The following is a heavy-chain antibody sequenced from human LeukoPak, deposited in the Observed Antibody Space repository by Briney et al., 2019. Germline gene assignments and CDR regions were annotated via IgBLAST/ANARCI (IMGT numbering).Heavy chain of an antibody. CDR2: ISYDGSNK. D-gene: IGHD2-21*01. V-gene: IGHV3-30-3*01. CDR1: GFTFSSYA. CDR3: ARDGIVVPGAFDI. Sequence: GGSLRLSCAASGFTFSSYAMHWVRQAPGKGLEWVAVISYDGSNKYYADSVKGRFTISRDNSKNTLYLQMNSLRAEDTAVYYCARDGIVVPGAFDIWGQGTMVTVSS. J-gene: IGHJ3*02.